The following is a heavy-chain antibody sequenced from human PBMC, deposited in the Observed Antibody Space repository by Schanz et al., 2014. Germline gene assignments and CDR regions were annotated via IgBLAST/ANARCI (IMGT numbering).Heavy chain of an antibody. CDR3: GRHPHYYGSGSGFDP. CDR2: IYNSGST. Sequence: QLQLQESGPGLVKPSETLSLTCTVSGGSISSSSYFWGWIRQPPGKGLEWIGSIYNSGSTYYNPPLKSRSPLPGDRSKTQFPRKLSSVTAADTAVYYCGRHPHYYGSGSGFDPWGQGTLVTVSS. D-gene: IGHD3-10*01. CDR1: GGSISSSSYF. V-gene: IGHV4-39*01. J-gene: IGHJ5*02.